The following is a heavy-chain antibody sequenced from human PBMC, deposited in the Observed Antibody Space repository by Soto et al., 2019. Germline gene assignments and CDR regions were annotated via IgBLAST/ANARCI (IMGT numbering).Heavy chain of an antibody. CDR2: ISYDGSNK. CDR1: GFTFSSYA. CDR3: AKDGSRGTYYDFLTGPNWFDP. Sequence: GGSLRLSCAASGFTFSSYARSWVRQAPGNGLEWGAVISYDGSNKYYADSVKGRFTISRDNSKNTLYLQMNSLRTEDTAVYYCAKDGSRGTYYDFLTGPNWFDPWGQGTLVTVSS. D-gene: IGHD3-9*01. V-gene: IGHV3-30*18. J-gene: IGHJ5*02.